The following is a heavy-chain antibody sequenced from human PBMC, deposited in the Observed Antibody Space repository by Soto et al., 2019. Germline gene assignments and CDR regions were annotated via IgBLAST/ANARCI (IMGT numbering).Heavy chain of an antibody. D-gene: IGHD5-12*01. Sequence: GGSLRLSCAASGFTFSSYSMNWVRQAPGKGLEWVSSISSSSSYIYYADSVKGRFTISRDNAKNSLYLQMNSLRAEDTAVYYCAREWMGQGRTAGPTTTHYGMDVWGQGTTLTVSS. J-gene: IGHJ6*02. CDR2: ISSSSSYI. CDR1: GFTFSSYS. V-gene: IGHV3-21*01. CDR3: AREWMGQGRTAGPTTTHYGMDV.